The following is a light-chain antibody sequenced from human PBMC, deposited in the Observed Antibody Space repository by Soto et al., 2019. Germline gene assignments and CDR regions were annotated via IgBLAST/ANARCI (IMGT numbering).Light chain of an antibody. CDR3: QQRSKWPST. V-gene: IGKV3-11*01. CDR2: DAS. CDR1: QSVSSY. J-gene: IGKJ4*01. Sequence: EIVLTQSPVTLSLSPGERATLSCRASQSVSSYLAWYQQKPGQAPRLLIYDASKRATGIPARFSGSGSGSDFTLTISSLEPEDFAVYYCQQRSKWPSTFGGGTKVEIK.